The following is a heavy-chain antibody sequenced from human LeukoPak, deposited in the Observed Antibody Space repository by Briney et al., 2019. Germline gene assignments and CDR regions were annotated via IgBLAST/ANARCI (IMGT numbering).Heavy chain of an antibody. J-gene: IGHJ5*02. V-gene: IGHV1-8*01. CDR3: ARRLGYCSSPSCFNWFDP. CDR1: GYTFTSYD. D-gene: IGHD2-2*01. Sequence: GASVKVSCTASGYTFTSYDISWVRQATGQGLEWMGWTNPNSGNTGYAQKFQGRVTMTRNTSISTAYMELSSLRSEDTAVYYCARRLGYCSSPSCFNWFDPWGQGTLVTVSS. CDR2: TNPNSGNT.